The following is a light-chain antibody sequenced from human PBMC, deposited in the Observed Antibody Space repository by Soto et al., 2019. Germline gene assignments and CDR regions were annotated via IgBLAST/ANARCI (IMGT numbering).Light chain of an antibody. CDR3: QQDNSYSRT. CDR1: QSISSW. J-gene: IGKJ1*01. V-gene: IGKV1-5*01. Sequence: DIEMTESTSTLSASLGERITITCRASQSISSWLAWYQQKPGKAPKLLIYDASSLEGGVPSRFSGSGSGTEFTLTISSLQPNRLPHNCCQQDNSYSRTFGQRTKVDIK. CDR2: DAS.